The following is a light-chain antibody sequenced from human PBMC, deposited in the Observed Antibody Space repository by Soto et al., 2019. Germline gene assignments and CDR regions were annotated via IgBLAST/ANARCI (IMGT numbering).Light chain of an antibody. CDR3: KQYGSSLWT. CDR2: GAS. V-gene: IGKV3-20*01. J-gene: IGKJ1*01. CDR1: QTISSN. Sequence: EIVLTQSPGTLSLSPGERATLSCRASQTISSNLAWYQQKPGQAPRLLIYGASSRATGIPDRFSGSGSETDFNIKISRMETEDFEVYYCKQYGSSLWTFGKATKVDI.